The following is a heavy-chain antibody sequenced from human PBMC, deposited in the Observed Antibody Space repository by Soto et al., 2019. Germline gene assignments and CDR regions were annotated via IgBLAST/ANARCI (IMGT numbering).Heavy chain of an antibody. D-gene: IGHD2-21*01. J-gene: IGHJ5*02. V-gene: IGHV4-31*03. CDR2: IYVTGAV. CDR1: GAALNSGNYY. CDR3: TRLRIATNNYKWFDP. Sequence: ASETLSLTCSVSGAALNSGNYYWSWIRQVPGKGLEWIGHIYVTGAVDYNPSLRDRITISQDTSERQFSLNLRLVTAADAAVYYCTRLRIATNNYKWFDPWGQGTLVTVSS.